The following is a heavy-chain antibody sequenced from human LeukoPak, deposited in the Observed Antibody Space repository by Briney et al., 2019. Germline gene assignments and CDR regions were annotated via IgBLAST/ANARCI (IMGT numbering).Heavy chain of an antibody. CDR2: NYPGGTI. Sequence: SETLSLTCAVPGASFTSYHWTWIRQPPGKGLEWIGDNYPGGTIRYNPSLESRVTISVDTSKNQFSLMLNSVTAADTAVYYCARHVAHSSKIDSWGLGTLVTVSS. J-gene: IGHJ4*02. CDR1: GASFTSYH. D-gene: IGHD6-6*01. CDR3: ARHVAHSSKIDS. V-gene: IGHV4-4*09.